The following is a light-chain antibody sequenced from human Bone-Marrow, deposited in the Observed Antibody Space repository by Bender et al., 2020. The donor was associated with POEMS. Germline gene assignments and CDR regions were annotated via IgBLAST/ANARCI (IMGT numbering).Light chain of an antibody. Sequence: QSALIQPPSVSGSPGQSVTISCTGTSSDVGRYDYVSWYQQHPGKAPKLMIYEVTKRPSGVPDRFSGSKSGNTASLTVSGLQAEDEADYYCSSYTSSSTLVFGGGTKLTVL. V-gene: IGLV2-8*01. CDR1: SSDVGRYDY. CDR2: EVT. CDR3: SSYTSSSTLV. J-gene: IGLJ2*01.